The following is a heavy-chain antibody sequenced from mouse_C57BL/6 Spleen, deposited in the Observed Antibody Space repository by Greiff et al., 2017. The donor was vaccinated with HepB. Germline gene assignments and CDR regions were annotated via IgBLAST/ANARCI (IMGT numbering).Heavy chain of an antibody. D-gene: IGHD2-3*01. CDR3: ARQGGYYSYYYAMDY. Sequence: VKLQESGPGLVAPSQSLSITCTVSGFSLTSYGVHWVRQPPGKGLEWLVVIWSDGSTTYNSALKSRLSISKDNSKSQVFLKMNSLQTDDTAMYYCARQGGYYSYYYAMDYWGQGTSVTVSS. CDR1: GFSLTSYG. V-gene: IGHV2-6-1*01. J-gene: IGHJ4*01. CDR2: IWSDGST.